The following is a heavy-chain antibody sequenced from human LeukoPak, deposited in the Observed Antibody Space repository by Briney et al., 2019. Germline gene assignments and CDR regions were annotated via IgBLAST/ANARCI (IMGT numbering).Heavy chain of an antibody. J-gene: IGHJ4*02. D-gene: IGHD3-22*01. V-gene: IGHV1-69*06. CDR2: IIPIFGTA. CDR1: GGTFSSYA. CDR3: ARGPNYYDSSGYYYLGY. Sequence: SVKVSCKASGGTFSSYAISWVRQAPGQGLEWMGGIIPIFGTANYAQKFQGRVTITADKSTSTAYMELSSLRSEDTAVYYCARGPNYYDSSGYYYLGYWGQGTLVTVSS.